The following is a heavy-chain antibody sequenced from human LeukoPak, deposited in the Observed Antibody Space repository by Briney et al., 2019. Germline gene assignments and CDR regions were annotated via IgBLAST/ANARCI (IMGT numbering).Heavy chain of an antibody. D-gene: IGHD2-2*01. Sequence: GGSLRLSCAASGFIFSSAWMTWVRQAPGKGLEWVGHIKNKTNGGTTDYAAPVKGRFIISRDDSKNTLYLQMSSLRTEDTAVYYCARGFCSSTSCYQGPFDFWGQGTLVTVSS. CDR3: ARGFCSSTSCYQGPFDF. CDR2: IKNKTNGGTT. J-gene: IGHJ4*02. V-gene: IGHV3-15*01. CDR1: GFIFSSAW.